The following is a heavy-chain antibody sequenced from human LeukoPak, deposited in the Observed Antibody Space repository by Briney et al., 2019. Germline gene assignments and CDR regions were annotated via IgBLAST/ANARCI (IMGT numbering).Heavy chain of an antibody. CDR1: GFTFSSYS. CDR3: ARSPLGTIAAAGNQGY. CDR2: ISSSSSYI. Sequence: PGGSLRLSCAASGFTFSSYSMNWVRQAPGKGLGWVSSISSSSSYIYYADSVKGRFTISRDNAKTSLYLQMNSLRAEDTAVYYCARSPLGTIAAAGNQGYWGQGTLVTVSS. J-gene: IGHJ4*02. D-gene: IGHD6-13*01. V-gene: IGHV3-21*01.